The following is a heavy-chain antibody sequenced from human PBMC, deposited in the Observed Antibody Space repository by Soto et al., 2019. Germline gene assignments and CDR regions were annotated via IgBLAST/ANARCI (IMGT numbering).Heavy chain of an antibody. CDR2: INAGNGNT. Sequence: QVQLVQSGAEVKKPGASVKVSCKASGSTFTSYAMHWVRQAPGQRLEWMGWINAGNGNTKYSQKFQGRVTITRDTSASTAYMELSSLRSEDTAVYYCARARSSGYSSSWYCDYWGQGTLVTVSS. V-gene: IGHV1-3*01. J-gene: IGHJ4*02. CDR1: GSTFTSYA. D-gene: IGHD6-13*01. CDR3: ARARSSGYSSSWYCDY.